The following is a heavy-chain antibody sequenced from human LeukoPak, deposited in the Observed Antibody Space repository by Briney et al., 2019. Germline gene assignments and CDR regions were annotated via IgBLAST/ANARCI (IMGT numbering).Heavy chain of an antibody. CDR1: GDSIRNYY. Sequence: PSETLSLTCTVSGDSIRNYYWNWIRQPPGKGLEWVSAISGSGGSTYYADSVKGRFTISRDNSKNTLYLQMNSLRAENTAVYYCAKSPEWELLRKVRDAFDIWGQGTMVTVSS. CDR3: AKSPEWELLRKVRDAFDI. CDR2: ISGSGGST. J-gene: IGHJ3*02. V-gene: IGHV3-23*01. D-gene: IGHD1-26*01.